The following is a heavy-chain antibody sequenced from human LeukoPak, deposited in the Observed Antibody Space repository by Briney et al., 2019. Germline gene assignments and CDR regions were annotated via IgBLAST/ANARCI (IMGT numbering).Heavy chain of an antibody. Sequence: PSETLSLTCTVSGGSISRSNWWSWVRQPPGKGLEWIGEIHDTGSTNYNPPLKSRVTISVDKSKNQFSLKLSSVTAADTAVYYCASGGCSSTSCYGGFDYWGQGTLVTVSS. V-gene: IGHV4-4*02. J-gene: IGHJ4*02. CDR3: ASGGCSSTSCYGGFDY. CDR2: IHDTGST. D-gene: IGHD2-2*01. CDR1: GGSISRSNW.